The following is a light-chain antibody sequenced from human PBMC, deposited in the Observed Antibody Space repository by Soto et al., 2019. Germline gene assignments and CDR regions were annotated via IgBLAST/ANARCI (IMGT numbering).Light chain of an antibody. CDR3: QQYGSSGT. CDR2: GAS. J-gene: IGKJ1*01. V-gene: IGKV3-20*01. Sequence: EIVLTQSPGTLSLSPRERSTLSCRASQSVSNNYLAWYQQKPGQAPRLLIYGASNRATGIPDRLSGSGSGTEFTLTISRMEPEDFAVYYCQQYGSSGTFGHGTKVDIK. CDR1: QSVSNNY.